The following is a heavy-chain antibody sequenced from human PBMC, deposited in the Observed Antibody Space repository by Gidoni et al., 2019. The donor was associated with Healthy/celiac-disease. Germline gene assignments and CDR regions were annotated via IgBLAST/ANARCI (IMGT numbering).Heavy chain of an antibody. Sequence: QVQLVQSGAEVQKPGSSVQVSCKASGGTFSSYAISWVRQAPGQGLEWMGGIIPIFGTANYAQKFQGRVTITADESTSTAYMELSSLRSEDTAVYYCARGLPAANYYYYGMDVWGQGTTVTVSS. CDR3: ARGLPAANYYYYGMDV. V-gene: IGHV1-69*01. CDR2: IIPIFGTA. J-gene: IGHJ6*02. CDR1: GGTFSSYA. D-gene: IGHD2-2*01.